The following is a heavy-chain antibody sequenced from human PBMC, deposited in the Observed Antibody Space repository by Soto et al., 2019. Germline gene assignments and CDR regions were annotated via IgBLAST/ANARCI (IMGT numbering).Heavy chain of an antibody. D-gene: IGHD5-18*01. V-gene: IGHV3-66*04. CDR2: TYSDGSA. CDR3: ARHGYNYGGGYFDY. CDR1: GFTVSSKY. Sequence: EVQLVESGGGLVQPGGSLRLSCAASGFTVSSKYMSWVRQAPGKGLEWVSVTYSDGSAYYADSVKGRFTISRDNSKNTLYLQMNSLRAEDTAVYYCARHGYNYGGGYFDYWGQGTLVTVSS. J-gene: IGHJ4*02.